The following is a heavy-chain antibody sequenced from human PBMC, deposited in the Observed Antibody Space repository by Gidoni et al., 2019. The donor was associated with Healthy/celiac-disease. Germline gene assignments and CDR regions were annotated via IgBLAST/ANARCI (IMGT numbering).Heavy chain of an antibody. D-gene: IGHD3-16*01. CDR2: ISGSGGST. Sequence: EVQLLESGGGLVQPGGSLRLSCAASGFTFSSYAMSWVRQAPGKGLEWVSAISGSGGSTYYADSVKGRFTISRDNSKNTLYLQMNSLRAEDTAVYYCAKDTTYDYVWGSSYYFDYWGQGTLVTVSS. CDR1: GFTFSSYA. CDR3: AKDTTYDYVWGSSYYFDY. J-gene: IGHJ4*02. V-gene: IGHV3-23*01.